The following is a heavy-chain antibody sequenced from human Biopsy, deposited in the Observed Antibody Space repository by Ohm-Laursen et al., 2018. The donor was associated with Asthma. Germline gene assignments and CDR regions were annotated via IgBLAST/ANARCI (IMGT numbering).Heavy chain of an antibody. V-gene: IGHV3-30*18. CDR3: AKDFRGIAVAGDRDFDS. Sequence: SLRLSCAASGFMFRSFGMHWVRQAPGKGLEWVAVISYDGNHKFYEDSVRGRFTISRDNSKSTLFLQMDSLSAEDTAVYYCAKDFRGIAVAGDRDFDSWGQGTLVTVSS. J-gene: IGHJ4*02. CDR1: GFMFRSFG. D-gene: IGHD6-19*01. CDR2: ISYDGNHK.